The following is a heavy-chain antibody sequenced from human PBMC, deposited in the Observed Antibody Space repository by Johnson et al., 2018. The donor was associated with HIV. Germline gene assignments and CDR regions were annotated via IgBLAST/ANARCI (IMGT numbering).Heavy chain of an antibody. D-gene: IGHD3-16*01. CDR2: ISYDGSDK. J-gene: IGHJ3*02. CDR1: GFTFSTYA. V-gene: IGHV3-30*04. CDR3: ARGSRYTYDNDDVYLLQAFDI. Sequence: VQLVESGGGVVQPGRSLRLSCAASGFTFSTYAMHWVRQAPGKGLEWVAVISYDGSDKYYADSVKGRFTVSRDSSKNTLYLQVNSLIAEDAAVYYCARGSRYTYDNDDVYLLQAFDIWCQGTMVTVSS.